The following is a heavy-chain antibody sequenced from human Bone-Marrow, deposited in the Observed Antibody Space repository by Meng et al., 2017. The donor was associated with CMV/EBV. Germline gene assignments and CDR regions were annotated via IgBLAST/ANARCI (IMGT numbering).Heavy chain of an antibody. D-gene: IGHD5-24*01. V-gene: IGHV1-18*01. CDR1: GYTFTSYG. Sequence: ASVKVSCKASGYTFTSYGISWVRQAPGQGLEWMGWISAYNGNTNYAQKLQGRVTMTTDTSTSTAYMELRSLRSDDTAVYYCARDWDRDGYTYYFDYWGQGTRVTGSS. CDR3: ARDWDRDGYTYYFDY. J-gene: IGHJ4*02. CDR2: ISAYNGNT.